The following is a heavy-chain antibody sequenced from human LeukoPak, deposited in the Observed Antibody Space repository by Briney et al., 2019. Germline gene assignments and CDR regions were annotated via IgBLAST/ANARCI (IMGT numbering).Heavy chain of an antibody. V-gene: IGHV3-21*01. CDR1: GFTFDEYG. J-gene: IGHJ4*02. D-gene: IGHD6-19*01. CDR3: ARDSSGWPMFDY. CDR2: ISSSSSYI. Sequence: PGGSLRLSCAASGFTFDEYGMTWVRQAPGKGLEWVSSISSSSSYIYYADSVKGRFTISRDNAKNSLYLQMNSLRAEDTAVYYCARDSSGWPMFDYWGQGTLVTVSS.